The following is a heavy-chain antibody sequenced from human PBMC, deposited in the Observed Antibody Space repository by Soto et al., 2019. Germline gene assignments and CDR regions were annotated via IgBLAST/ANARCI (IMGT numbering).Heavy chain of an antibody. CDR3: ARDTGPFDY. Sequence: GKVSCKASGYTFTSYYMHWVRQAPGQGLEWMGIINPSGGSTRYAQKFQGRVTMTTDTSTSTAYMELRSLRSDDTAVYYCARDTGPFDYWGQGTLVTVSS. V-gene: IGHV1-46*01. CDR1: GYTFTSYY. J-gene: IGHJ4*02. CDR2: INPSGGST.